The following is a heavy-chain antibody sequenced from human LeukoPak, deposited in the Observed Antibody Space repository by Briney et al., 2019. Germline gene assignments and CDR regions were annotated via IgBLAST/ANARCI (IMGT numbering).Heavy chain of an antibody. CDR3: ARTLSSGYPNYYYYMDV. J-gene: IGHJ6*03. D-gene: IGHD3-22*01. CDR2: INHSGST. V-gene: IGHV4-34*01. Sequence: SETLSLTCAVYGGSFSGYYWSWIRQPPGKGLEWIGEINHSGSTNYNPSLKSRVTISVDTSKNQFSPKLSSVTAADTAVYYCARTLSSGYPNYYYYMDVWGKGTTVTVSS. CDR1: GGSFSGYY.